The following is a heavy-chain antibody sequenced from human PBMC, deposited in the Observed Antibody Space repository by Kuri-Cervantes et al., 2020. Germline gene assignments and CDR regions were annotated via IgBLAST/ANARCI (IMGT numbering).Heavy chain of an antibody. Sequence: GESLKISCAASGFPFSSYDMHWVRQATGKGLEWVSAIGTSGDTYYPGSVKGRFTISRENAKNSLYLQMNSLRAGDTAVYYCARDLRGYDFWKGGYYYYYGMDVWGQGTTVTVSS. J-gene: IGHJ6*02. CDR2: IGTSGDT. V-gene: IGHV3-13*01. CDR1: GFPFSSYD. CDR3: ARDLRGYDFWKGGYYYYYGMDV. D-gene: IGHD3-3*01.